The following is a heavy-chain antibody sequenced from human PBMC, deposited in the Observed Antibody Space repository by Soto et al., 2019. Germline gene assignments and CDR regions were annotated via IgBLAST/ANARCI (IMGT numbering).Heavy chain of an antibody. J-gene: IGHJ4*02. CDR1: GFTFSSHS. CDR2: ISGSGTYT. CDR3: AKDMKWGGMTTIHYFDS. Sequence: GGSLRLSCATSGFTFSSHSMNWVRQAPGKGLEWVSSISGSGTYTYFAESVKGRFTISRDNAKSSLFLQMNSLRPDDTALYYCAKDMKWGGMTTIHYFDSWGQGTLVTVSS. V-gene: IGHV3-21*04. D-gene: IGHD4-17*01.